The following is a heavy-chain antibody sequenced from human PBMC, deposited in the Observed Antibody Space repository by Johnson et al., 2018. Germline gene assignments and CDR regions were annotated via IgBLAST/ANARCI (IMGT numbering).Heavy chain of an antibody. D-gene: IGHD6-19*01. Sequence: QVQLVQSGGGVVQPGRSLRLSCAASGFTFSSYAMHWVRQAPGKGLEWVAVISYDGSNKYYADSVKGRFTISRDNSKNTLYLQRNSLRAEDTAVYYCARGLSSGWDYYYYYMDGWGKGTTVTVSS. CDR2: ISYDGSNK. CDR3: ARGLSSGWDYYYYYMDG. J-gene: IGHJ6*03. V-gene: IGHV3-30-3*01. CDR1: GFTFSSYA.